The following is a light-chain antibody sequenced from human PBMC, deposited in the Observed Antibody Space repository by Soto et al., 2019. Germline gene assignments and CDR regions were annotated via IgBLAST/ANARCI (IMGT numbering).Light chain of an antibody. CDR3: QQYNTSPRT. CDR2: GAS. J-gene: IGKJ1*01. CDR1: QSIRSY. V-gene: IGKV3-20*01. Sequence: EPVMTQSPATLSVSPGETATLSCRASQSIRSYLAWYQQKPGQAPRLLIYGASNRATGIPDRFSGSGSGTDFTLAISRLEPEDFAVYYCQQYNTSPRTFGQGTKVDIK.